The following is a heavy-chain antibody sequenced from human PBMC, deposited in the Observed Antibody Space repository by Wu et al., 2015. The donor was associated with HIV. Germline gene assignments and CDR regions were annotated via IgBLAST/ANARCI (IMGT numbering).Heavy chain of an antibody. J-gene: IGHJ4*02. V-gene: IGHV1-8*03. CDR3: ARGTYYYDSSGYQGVDY. CDR1: GFTFSNKY. D-gene: IGHD3-22*01. CDR2: INPNSGNT. Sequence: QVQLVQSGAEVKKPGASVKVSCKASGFTFSNKYMHWVRQAPGQGLEWMGWINPNSGNTGYAQKFQGRVTITRNTSISTAYMELSSLRSEDTAVYYCARGTYYYDSSGYQGVDYVGPGNPGHRLL.